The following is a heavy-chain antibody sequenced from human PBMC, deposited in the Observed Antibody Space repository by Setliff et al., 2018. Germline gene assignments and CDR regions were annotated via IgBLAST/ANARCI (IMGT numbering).Heavy chain of an antibody. Sequence: SETLSLTCPVSGGSISSYYWSWIRQPPGKGLEWIGYIYYSGSTNYNPSLKSRVTISVDTSKDQFSLNLRSVTAADTAVYYCARQPSSGSYYNPRPYYFDFWGQGTLVTVSS. D-gene: IGHD3-10*01. J-gene: IGHJ4*02. CDR1: GGSISSYY. CDR2: IYYSGST. V-gene: IGHV4-59*01. CDR3: ARQPSSGSYYNPRPYYFDF.